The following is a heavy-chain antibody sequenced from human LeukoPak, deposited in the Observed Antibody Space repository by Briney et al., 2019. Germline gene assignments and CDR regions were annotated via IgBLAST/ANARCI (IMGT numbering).Heavy chain of an antibody. D-gene: IGHD2-2*01. CDR2: ISASGGST. CDR3: ARRSDDCSGTSCYPDY. J-gene: IGHJ4*02. V-gene: IGHV3-23*01. CDR1: GFTFRDYA. Sequence: PGGSLRLSCAASGFTFRDYAMNWVRQAPGKGLEWVATISASGGSTYYADSVKGRFTISRDSSKNTLYLQMSGLRAEDTAVYYCARRSDDCSGTSCYPDYWGQGTLVTVSS.